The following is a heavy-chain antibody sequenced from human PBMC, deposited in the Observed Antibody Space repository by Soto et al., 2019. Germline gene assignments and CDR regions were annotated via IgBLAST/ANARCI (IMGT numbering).Heavy chain of an antibody. CDR3: ARVDIVLVPAATVIFDY. CDR1: GDSVSSNSAA. J-gene: IGHJ4*02. Sequence: SQTLSLTCAISGDSVSSNSAAWNWIRQSPSRGLEWLGRTYYRSKWYNDYAVSVKSRITINPDTSKNQFSLQLNSVTPEDTAVYYCARVDIVLVPAATVIFDYWGQGTLVTVSS. V-gene: IGHV6-1*01. CDR2: TYYRSKWYN. D-gene: IGHD2-2*01.